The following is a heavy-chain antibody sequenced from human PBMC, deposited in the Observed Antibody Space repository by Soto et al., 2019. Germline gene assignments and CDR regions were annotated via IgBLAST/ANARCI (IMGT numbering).Heavy chain of an antibody. D-gene: IGHD2-2*01. V-gene: IGHV3-23*01. CDR3: AKDGLGYCSSNSCYGGYYYYYMDV. CDR2: ISGSGGST. Sequence: GGSLRLPCAASGFTFSSHAMSWVRQAPGKGLEWVSAISGSGGSTYYADSVKGRFTISRDNSKNTLYLQMNSLRAEDTAVYYCAKDGLGYCSSNSCYGGYYYYYMDVWGKGTTVTGSS. J-gene: IGHJ6*03. CDR1: GFTFSSHA.